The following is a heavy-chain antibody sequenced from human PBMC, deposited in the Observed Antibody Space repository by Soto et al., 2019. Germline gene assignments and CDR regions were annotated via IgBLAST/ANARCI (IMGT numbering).Heavy chain of an antibody. D-gene: IGHD3-3*01. J-gene: IGHJ6*02. CDR2: LYYTGST. V-gene: IGHV4-39*01. Sequence: PSETLSLTCTVSGDSISKSTYYWGWIRQPPGKGLEWIGSLYYTGSTYYNPSLKSRVTLSVDTSQNQFSLRLNSVTAADTAVYYCARLNWVSIYYDFWSGYRHYGMDGWGQGNTVTVSS. CDR1: GDSISKSTYY. CDR3: ARLNWVSIYYDFWSGYRHYGMDG.